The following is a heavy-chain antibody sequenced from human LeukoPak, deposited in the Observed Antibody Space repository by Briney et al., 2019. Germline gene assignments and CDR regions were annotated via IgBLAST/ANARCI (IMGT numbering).Heavy chain of an antibody. CDR2: IIPIFGTA. D-gene: IGHD3-3*01. CDR1: GGTFSSYA. Sequence: SVKVSCKASGGTFSSYAISWVRQAPGQGLEWMGGIIPIFGTANCAQKFQGRVTITADESTSTAYMELSSLRSEDTAVYYCARDTRNTIFGVVIPNWFDPWGQGTLVTVSS. J-gene: IGHJ5*02. CDR3: ARDTRNTIFGVVIPNWFDP. V-gene: IGHV1-69*01.